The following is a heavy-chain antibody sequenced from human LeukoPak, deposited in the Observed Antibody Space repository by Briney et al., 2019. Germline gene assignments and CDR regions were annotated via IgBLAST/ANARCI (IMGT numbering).Heavy chain of an antibody. D-gene: IGHD6-13*01. J-gene: IGHJ4*02. CDR2: VSSSSSYI. V-gene: IGHV3-21*01. CDR1: GLTFSSYS. Sequence: PGGSLRLSCAASGLTFSSYSMNWVRQAPGKGLEWVSSVSSSSSYIYYADSVKGRFTISRDNAKNSLYLQMNSLRAEDTAVYYCARSIAAAGTDYWGQGTLVTVSS. CDR3: ARSIAAAGTDY.